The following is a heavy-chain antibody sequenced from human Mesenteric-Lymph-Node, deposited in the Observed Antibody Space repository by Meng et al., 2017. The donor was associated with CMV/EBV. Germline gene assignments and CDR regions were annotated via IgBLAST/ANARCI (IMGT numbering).Heavy chain of an antibody. CDR2: ISVDNGKT. CDR1: GYMFGNYG. D-gene: IGHD3-3*01. Sequence: ASVKVSCKASGYMFGNYGISWVRQAPGQGLEWMGRISVDNGKTKYAQKFQGRVTMTTDTPTTTAYMELRSLISDDTAVYYCARDGDVLQFLDWPKKGSSPDYWGQGTLVTVSS. V-gene: IGHV1-18*01. J-gene: IGHJ4*02. CDR3: ARDGDVLQFLDWPKKGSSPDY.